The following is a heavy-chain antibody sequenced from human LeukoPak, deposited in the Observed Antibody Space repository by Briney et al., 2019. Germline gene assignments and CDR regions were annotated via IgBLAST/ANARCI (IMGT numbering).Heavy chain of an antibody. CDR2: IYYSGST. CDR3: ARVNSGSYTRSAFDI. Sequence: SETLSLTCTVSGGSISSYYWGWIRQPPGKGLEWIGYIYYSGSTNYNPSLKSRVTISVDTSKNQFSLKLSSVTAADTAVYYCARVNSGSYTRSAFDIWGQGTMVTVSS. CDR1: GGSISSYY. D-gene: IGHD1-26*01. V-gene: IGHV4-59*01. J-gene: IGHJ3*02.